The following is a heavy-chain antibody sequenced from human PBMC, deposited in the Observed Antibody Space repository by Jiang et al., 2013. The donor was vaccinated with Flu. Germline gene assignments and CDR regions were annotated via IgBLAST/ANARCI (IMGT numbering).Heavy chain of an antibody. CDR3: TKGGRGDVLYDFNV. V-gene: IGHV3-23*01. J-gene: IGHJ3*01. Sequence: VQLLESGGGLVQPGGSLRLSCATSGFSFSSYAMAWVRQAPGRGLEWISGIRGSGDTTYYADSVRGRFTISRDNSKNTVYLQMNSLRAEDTAVYYCTKGGRGDVLYDFNVWGQGTMVIVSS. CDR1: GFSFSSYA. CDR2: IRGSGDTT. D-gene: IGHD2-21*01.